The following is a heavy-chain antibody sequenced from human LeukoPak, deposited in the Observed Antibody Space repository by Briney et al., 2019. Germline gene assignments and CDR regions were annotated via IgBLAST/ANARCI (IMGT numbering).Heavy chain of an antibody. Sequence: SETLSLTCTVSGYSISSNYHWGWIRQPPGKGLEWIATIYHSGSTYYNPSLKSRVTISVDTSKNQFSLRLTSVTAADTAVYYCARQTGSGLFILPGGQGTLVTVSS. CDR1: GYSISSNYH. V-gene: IGHV4-38-2*02. CDR3: ARQTGSGLFILP. CDR2: IYHSGST. D-gene: IGHD3/OR15-3a*01. J-gene: IGHJ4*02.